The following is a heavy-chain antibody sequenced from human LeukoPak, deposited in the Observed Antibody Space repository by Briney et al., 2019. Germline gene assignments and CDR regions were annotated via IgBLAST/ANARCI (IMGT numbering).Heavy chain of an antibody. CDR2: INDSGST. CDR1: GGSFSGYY. Sequence: SEPLSLTCAVYGGSFSGYYWSGLRQPPGKGLEWIGEINDSGSTNYNTSLKGRVTISVDTSKNQFSLKLSSVTAADTAVYYCARAYDSSGYEDAFDIWGQGTMVTVSS. CDR3: ARAYDSSGYEDAFDI. V-gene: IGHV4-34*01. D-gene: IGHD3-22*01. J-gene: IGHJ3*02.